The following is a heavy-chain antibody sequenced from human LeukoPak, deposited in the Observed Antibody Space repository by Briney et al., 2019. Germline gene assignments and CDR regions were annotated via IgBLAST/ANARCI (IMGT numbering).Heavy chain of an antibody. CDR1: GFTFDDYA. V-gene: IGHV3-43*02. CDR2: ISGDGGST. Sequence: PGGSLRLSCAASGFTFDDYAMHWVRQAPGKGLELVSLISGDGGSTYYADSVKGRFTISRDNSKNSLYLQMNSLRTEDTALYYCANDWDSSGFDYWGQGTLVTVSS. CDR3: ANDWDSSGFDY. D-gene: IGHD3-22*01. J-gene: IGHJ4*02.